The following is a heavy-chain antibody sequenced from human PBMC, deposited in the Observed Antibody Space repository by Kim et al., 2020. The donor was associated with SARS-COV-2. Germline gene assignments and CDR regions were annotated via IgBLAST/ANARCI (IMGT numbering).Heavy chain of an antibody. CDR3: ARNHPGELLWFGELHDAFDI. Sequence: GGSLRLSCAASGFTVSSNYMSWVRQAPGKGLEWVSVIYSGGSTYYADSVKGRFTISRDNSKNTLYLQMNSLRAEDTAVYYCARNHPGELLWFGELHDAFDIWGQGTMVTVSS. V-gene: IGHV3-53*01. CDR2: IYSGGST. D-gene: IGHD3-10*01. J-gene: IGHJ3*02. CDR1: GFTVSSNY.